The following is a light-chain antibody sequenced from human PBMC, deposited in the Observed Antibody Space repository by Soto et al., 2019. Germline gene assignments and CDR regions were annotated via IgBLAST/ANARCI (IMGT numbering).Light chain of an antibody. CDR1: QSISSW. CDR3: QQYNSYWT. CDR2: DAS. J-gene: IGKJ1*01. V-gene: IGKV1-5*01. Sequence: DIPMIQSPSTLSASVGDRVTITCRASQSISSWLAWYQQKPGKAPKLLIYDASSLESGVPSRFSGSGSGTEFTLTISSLQPDDFATYYCQQYNSYWTFGQGTKVEIK.